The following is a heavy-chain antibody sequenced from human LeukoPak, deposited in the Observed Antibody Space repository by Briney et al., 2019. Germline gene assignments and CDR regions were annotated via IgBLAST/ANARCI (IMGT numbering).Heavy chain of an antibody. D-gene: IGHD3-22*01. V-gene: IGHV4-31*03. CDR1: GGSIISGASD. CDR3: ARAARQGFTMIVVPFFYFDL. J-gene: IGHJ2*01. CDR2: INHSGST. Sequence: SQTLSLTCTVSGGSIISGASDWGWIRQHPKRGLEWVGYINHSGSTYYNPSLGSRVTMSVDTSKNQFSLKLSSVTAADSAVYYCARAARQGFTMIVVPFFYFDLWGRGTLVTVSS.